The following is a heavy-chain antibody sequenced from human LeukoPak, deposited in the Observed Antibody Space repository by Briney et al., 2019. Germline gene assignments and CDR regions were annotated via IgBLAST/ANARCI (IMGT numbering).Heavy chain of an antibody. Sequence: GESLKISCKGSGYSFTSYWIGWVRQMPGKGLEWMGIIYPGDSDTRYSPSFQGQVTISADKSISTAYLQWSSLKASDTAMYYCARRGRRNGYSYHGPLGVGAFDIWGQGTMVTVSS. V-gene: IGHV5-51*01. D-gene: IGHD5-18*01. CDR3: ARRGRRNGYSYHGPLGVGAFDI. CDR2: IYPGDSDT. J-gene: IGHJ3*02. CDR1: GYSFTSYW.